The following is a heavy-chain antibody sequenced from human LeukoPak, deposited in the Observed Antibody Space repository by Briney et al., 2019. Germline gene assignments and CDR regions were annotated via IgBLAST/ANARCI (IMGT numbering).Heavy chain of an antibody. D-gene: IGHD6-13*01. CDR1: GGSISSYY. J-gene: IGHJ4*02. Sequence: SEALSLTCTVSGGSISSYYWSWIRQPPGKGLEWIGYIYYSGSTNYNPSLKSRVTISVDTSKNQFSLKLSSVTAADTAVYYCARHCTQQLKFDYWGQGTLVTVSS. CDR2: IYYSGST. CDR3: ARHCTQQLKFDY. V-gene: IGHV4-59*08.